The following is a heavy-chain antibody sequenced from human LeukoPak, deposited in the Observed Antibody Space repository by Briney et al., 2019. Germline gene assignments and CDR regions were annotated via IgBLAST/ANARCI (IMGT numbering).Heavy chain of an antibody. Sequence: GGSLRLSCAGSGFIFNNYAMHWVRQPPGKGLEWVSGISWNSGTIDYADSVRGRFTISRDNAKNSLYLQMNSLRAEDTALYYCAKDQSFYYYYGMDVWGQGTTVTVSS. CDR3: AKDQSFYYYYGMDV. V-gene: IGHV3-9*01. CDR1: GFIFNNYA. CDR2: ISWNSGTI. J-gene: IGHJ6*01.